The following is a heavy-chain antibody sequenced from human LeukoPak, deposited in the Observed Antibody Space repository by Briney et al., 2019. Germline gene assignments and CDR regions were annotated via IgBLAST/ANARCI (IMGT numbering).Heavy chain of an antibody. J-gene: IGHJ6*03. Sequence: SETLSLTCTVSGGPVNSYSWNWIRQPPGKGLEWIGYISETGSPKYNSSLENRVTLSLDTSKNLFSLNLRSATVADTAVYYCARQDALGKYPPPYYMDVWGKGTTVIVS. V-gene: IGHV4-59*08. CDR3: ARQDALGKYPPPYYMDV. D-gene: IGHD3-16*01. CDR1: GGPVNSYS. CDR2: ISETGSP.